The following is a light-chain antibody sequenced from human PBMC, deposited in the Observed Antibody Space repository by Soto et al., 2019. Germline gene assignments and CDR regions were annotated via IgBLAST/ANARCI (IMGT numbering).Light chain of an antibody. CDR2: EVS. J-gene: IGLJ2*01. Sequence: QSALTQPPSASGSPGQSVTISCTGTSSDVGGYYYVSWYQQHPGKAPKLMIYEVSKRTSGVPDRFSASKSGNTASLTVSGLQAEDDADYYCSSYACSNTVAFGGGTKLTVL. CDR1: SSDVGGYYY. CDR3: SSYACSNTVA. V-gene: IGLV2-8*01.